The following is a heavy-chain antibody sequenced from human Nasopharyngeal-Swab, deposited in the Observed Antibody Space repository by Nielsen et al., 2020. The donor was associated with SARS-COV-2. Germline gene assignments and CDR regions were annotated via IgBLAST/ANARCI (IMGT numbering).Heavy chain of an antibody. Sequence: SVTVSCQSSVGTFSSYAISWVRQAPGQGLEWMGGIIPIFGTANYAQKFQGRVTITADESTSTAYMELSSLRSEDTAVYYCARDNNDILTGYYLNWFDTWGQGTLVTVSS. CDR3: ARDNNDILTGYYLNWFDT. CDR2: IIPIFGTA. J-gene: IGHJ5*02. D-gene: IGHD3-9*01. V-gene: IGHV1-69*13. CDR1: VGTFSSYA.